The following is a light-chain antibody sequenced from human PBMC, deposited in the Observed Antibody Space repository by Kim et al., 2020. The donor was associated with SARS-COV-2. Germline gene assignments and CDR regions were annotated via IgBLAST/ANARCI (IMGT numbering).Light chain of an antibody. V-gene: IGLV3-19*01. J-gene: IGLJ1*01. CDR1: SLRSYY. CDR2: AKT. Sequence: LGETVRITCQGDSLRSYYASWYPQKPGQAPLLVIYAKTNRPSGIPDRFSGSSSGNTASLTITGAQAEDEADYYCFSRDTDGPHNYVFGTGTKVTVL. CDR3: FSRDTDGPHNYV.